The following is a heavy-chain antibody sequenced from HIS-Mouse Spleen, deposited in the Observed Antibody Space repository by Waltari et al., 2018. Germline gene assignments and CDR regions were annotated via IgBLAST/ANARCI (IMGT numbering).Heavy chain of an antibody. CDR2: IYYRGRT. Sequence: QLQLQESGPGLVKPSETLSLTCTVSGGSISSSSYYWGWIRQPPGKGLEWIGSIYYRGRTYDNPSLKRRVTIAVDTSKNQFSLKLSSVTAADTAVYYCAREIPYSSSWYDWYFDLWGRGTLVTVSS. CDR3: AREIPYSSSWYDWYFDL. CDR1: GGSISSSSYY. D-gene: IGHD6-13*01. V-gene: IGHV4-39*07. J-gene: IGHJ2*01.